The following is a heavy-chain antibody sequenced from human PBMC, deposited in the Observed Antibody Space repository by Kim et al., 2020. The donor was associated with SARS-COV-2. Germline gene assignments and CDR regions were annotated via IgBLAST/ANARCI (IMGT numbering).Heavy chain of an antibody. CDR3: AVVPYYYDSSGYYSAFDY. D-gene: IGHD3-22*01. CDR2: IIPIFGTA. V-gene: IGHV1-69*06. Sequence: SVKVSCKASGGTFSSYAISWVRQAPGQGLEWMGWIIPIFGTANYAQKFQGRVTITADKSTSTAYMELSSLRSEDTAVYYCAVVPYYYDSSGYYSAFDYWGQGTLVTVSS. J-gene: IGHJ4*02. CDR1: GGTFSSYA.